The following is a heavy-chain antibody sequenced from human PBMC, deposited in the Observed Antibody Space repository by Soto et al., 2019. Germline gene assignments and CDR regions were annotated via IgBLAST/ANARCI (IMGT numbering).Heavy chain of an antibody. CDR3: AGAMTTPFWYYYYYMDV. J-gene: IGHJ6*03. CDR2: INHSGST. D-gene: IGHD4-17*01. Sequence: PSETLSLTCAVYGGSFSGYYWSWIRQPPGKGLEWIGEINHSGSTNYNPSLKSRVTISVDTSKNQFSLKLSSVTAADTAVYYCAGAMTTPFWYYYYYMDVWGKGTTVTVSS. V-gene: IGHV4-34*01. CDR1: GGSFSGYY.